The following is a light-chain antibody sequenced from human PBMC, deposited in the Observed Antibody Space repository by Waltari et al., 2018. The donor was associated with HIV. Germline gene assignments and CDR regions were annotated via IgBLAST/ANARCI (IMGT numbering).Light chain of an antibody. CDR1: LSLLHTTGKNW. V-gene: IGKV2-28*01. CDR3: MQSLQIPLT. J-gene: IGKJ4*01. Sequence: IVMTQSPLSLSVTPGEPASISCKSSLSLLHTTGKNWLQWFLQKPGQSPQLLIYLGSSRASGVADRFSGSGSGTDFTLRISKVEAEDVGVYFCMQSLQIPLTFGGGTKVEIK. CDR2: LGS.